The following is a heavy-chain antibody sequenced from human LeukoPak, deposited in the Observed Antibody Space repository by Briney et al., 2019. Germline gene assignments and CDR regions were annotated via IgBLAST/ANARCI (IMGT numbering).Heavy chain of an antibody. CDR1: GYTFTSYG. CDR2: INPNTGRT. CDR3: ARAPVGATMVDY. Sequence: ASVKVSCKASGYTFTSYGLNWVRQAPGQGLEWMGWINPNTGRTDCAQNFQGRVTMTSDTSISTAYMERNSLRSDDTAVYYCARAPVGATMVDYWGQGTLVTVSS. D-gene: IGHD1-26*01. J-gene: IGHJ4*02. V-gene: IGHV1-2*02.